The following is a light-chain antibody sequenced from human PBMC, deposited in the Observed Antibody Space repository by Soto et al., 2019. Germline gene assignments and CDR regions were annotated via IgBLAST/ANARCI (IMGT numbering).Light chain of an antibody. Sequence: QSVLTQPPSASATPGQRVTISCSGSSSNIGSNTINWYQQLPGTAPKLLLYTNYQRPSGVPDRFSGSKSGTSASLAISGLQSEDEADYYCATWDNSLNGWVFGAGTKVTVL. J-gene: IGLJ3*02. CDR3: ATWDNSLNGWV. CDR1: SSNIGSNT. V-gene: IGLV1-44*01. CDR2: TNY.